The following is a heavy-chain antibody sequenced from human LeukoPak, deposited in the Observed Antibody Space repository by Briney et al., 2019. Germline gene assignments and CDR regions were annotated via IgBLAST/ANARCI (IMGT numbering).Heavy chain of an antibody. D-gene: IGHD2-2*01. CDR2: MNTNSVGDIGT. J-gene: IGHJ6*02. CDR3: AREEAVPAANRHYYYYYGMDV. Sequence: ASVKVSCKASGYRFIDYYISWLRQAPGQGLEWMGWMNTNSVGDIGTKYAPKFQGRVTLTRDTSISTAYMELSGLTSDDTAVYYCAREEAVPAANRHYYYYYGMDVWGQGTTVTVSS. CDR1: GYRFIDYY. V-gene: IGHV1-2*02.